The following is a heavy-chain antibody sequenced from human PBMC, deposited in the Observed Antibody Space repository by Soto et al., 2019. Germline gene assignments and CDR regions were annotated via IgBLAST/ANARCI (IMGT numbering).Heavy chain of an antibody. V-gene: IGHV4-39*01. J-gene: IGHJ6*03. CDR2: IYYSGST. CDR3: ARHSTWSGYYTLSYYYMDV. Sequence: SETLSLTCTVSGGSISSSSYYWGWIRQPPGKGLEWIGSIYYSGSTYYNPSLKSRVTISVDTSKNQFSLKLSSVTAADTAVYYCARHSTWSGYYTLSYYYMDVWGKGTTVTVSS. D-gene: IGHD3-3*01. CDR1: GGSISSSSYY.